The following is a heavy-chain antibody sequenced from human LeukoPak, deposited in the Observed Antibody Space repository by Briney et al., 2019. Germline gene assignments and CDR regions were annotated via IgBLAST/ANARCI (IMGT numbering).Heavy chain of an antibody. J-gene: IGHJ4*02. CDR3: AKGGKYDILTGYRRSRLLGDF. Sequence: SGGSLRPSCAASGFTFSSHGMHWVRQTPAKGLEWVAFIRYDGSNKYYADSVKGRFIISRDNSKNTLFLQMNSLRPEDTAVYYCAKGGKYDILTGYRRSRLLGDFWGQGTLVTVSS. D-gene: IGHD3-9*01. V-gene: IGHV3-30*02. CDR1: GFTFSSHG. CDR2: IRYDGSNK.